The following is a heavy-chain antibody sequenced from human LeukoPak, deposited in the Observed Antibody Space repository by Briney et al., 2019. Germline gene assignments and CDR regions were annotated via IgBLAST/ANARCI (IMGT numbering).Heavy chain of an antibody. V-gene: IGHV3-7*03. D-gene: IGHD3-22*01. Sequence: GGSLRLSCAASGFTFSYHWMTWVRQAPGKGLEWVANIKNDGTVKNYVDSVKGRFTISRDNAKNSLYLQMNSLRAEDTAVYYCARDGLYWGQGTLVTVSS. CDR2: IKNDGTVK. J-gene: IGHJ4*02. CDR1: GFTFSYHW. CDR3: ARDGLY.